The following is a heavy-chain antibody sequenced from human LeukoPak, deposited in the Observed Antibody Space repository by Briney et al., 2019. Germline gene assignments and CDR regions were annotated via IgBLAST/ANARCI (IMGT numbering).Heavy chain of an antibody. CDR3: AKSQVTGWYDFDY. D-gene: IGHD6-19*01. J-gene: IGHJ4*02. Sequence: GGSLRLSCAASGFTFSSYGMNWVRQAPGKGLEWVASIRSDGSDKRYADSVKGQFTISRDNSKSTLNLQMNSLRPEDTAVYYCAKSQVTGWYDFDYWGQGTLVIVSS. CDR2: IRSDGSDK. CDR1: GFTFSSYG. V-gene: IGHV3-30*02.